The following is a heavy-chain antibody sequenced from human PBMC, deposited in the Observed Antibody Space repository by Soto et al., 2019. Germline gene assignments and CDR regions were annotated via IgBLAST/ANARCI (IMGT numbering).Heavy chain of an antibody. D-gene: IGHD6-25*01. CDR2: IKGDGSAK. J-gene: IGHJ3*02. V-gene: IGHV3-7*05. CDR3: ARDVSPGSGGYYLDAFDI. Sequence: GSLRLSCAASGFAFGSSWMTWVRQAPGKGLEWVANIKGDGSAKSYLDSVRGRFTVSRDNAENSLFLQMNMLKAEDTALYYCARDVSPGSGGYYLDAFDIWGQGTMVTVSS. CDR1: GFAFGSSW.